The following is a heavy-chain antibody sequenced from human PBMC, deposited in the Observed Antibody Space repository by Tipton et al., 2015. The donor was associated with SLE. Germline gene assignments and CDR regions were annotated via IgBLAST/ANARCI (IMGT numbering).Heavy chain of an antibody. Sequence: LRLSCTVSGDSITSDYWTWIRQPPGKGLEWIGYIHYTGSTHYNPSLESRVTMSVDTSKNQFSLRLTSVNAADTAIYYCARGGASSKWLDPWGQGTLVTVSS. CDR3: ARGGASSKWLDP. V-gene: IGHV4-59*01. J-gene: IGHJ5*02. CDR2: IHYTGST. CDR1: GDSITSDY. D-gene: IGHD6-6*01.